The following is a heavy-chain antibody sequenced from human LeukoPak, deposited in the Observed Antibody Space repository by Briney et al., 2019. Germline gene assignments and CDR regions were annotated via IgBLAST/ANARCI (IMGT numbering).Heavy chain of an antibody. D-gene: IGHD2-15*01. Sequence: GGSLRLSCAASGFTFSSYWMSWVRQAPGKGLEWVANIKRDGSEKYYVDSVKGRFTISRDNAKNSLYLQMNSLRAEDTAVYYCARESLGSRNSYFQHWGQGTLVTVSS. V-gene: IGHV3-7*01. CDR1: GFTFSSYW. CDR3: ARESLGSRNSYFQH. CDR2: IKRDGSEK. J-gene: IGHJ1*01.